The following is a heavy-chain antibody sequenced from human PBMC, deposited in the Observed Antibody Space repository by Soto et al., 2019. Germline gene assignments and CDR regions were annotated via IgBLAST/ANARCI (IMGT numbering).Heavy chain of an antibody. CDR1: GYTFTSYD. Sequence: QVQLVQSGAEVKKPGASVKVSCKASGYTFTSYDINWVRQATGQGLEWMGWMNPNSGNTGYAQKFQGRVTMTRNTSIRTAYMELSSLRSEDTAVYYCARAPTYYYDRRGYYYRDYWGQGTLVTVSS. CDR3: ARAPTYYYDRRGYYYRDY. V-gene: IGHV1-8*01. D-gene: IGHD3-22*01. CDR2: MNPNSGNT. J-gene: IGHJ4*02.